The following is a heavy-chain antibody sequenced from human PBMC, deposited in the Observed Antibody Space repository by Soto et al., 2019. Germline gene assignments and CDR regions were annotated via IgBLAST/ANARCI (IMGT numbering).Heavy chain of an antibody. Sequence: QVQLVQSGAEVKKPGSSVKVSCKASGGTFSSYAISWVRQAPGQGLEWLGGIIPIFGTANYAQKFQGRVTITADESTSTAYMELSSLRSEDTAVYYCARDAASGYYGDNWFDPWGQGTLVTVSS. J-gene: IGHJ5*02. CDR1: GGTFSSYA. CDR3: ARDAASGYYGDNWFDP. V-gene: IGHV1-69*12. D-gene: IGHD3-3*01. CDR2: IIPIFGTA.